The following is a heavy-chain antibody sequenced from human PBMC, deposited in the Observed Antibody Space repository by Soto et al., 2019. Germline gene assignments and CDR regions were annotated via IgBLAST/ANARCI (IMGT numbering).Heavy chain of an antibody. CDR1: GGSISSSTYY. CDR2: IYYSGST. Sequence: SATLSLTCTVTGGSISSSTYYWGWIRQPPGKGLEWIGSIYYSGSTYYNPSLKSRVTISVDTSKNQFSLKLSSVTAADTAVYYCARHHNGGDSYGVFDYWGQGTLVTVS. V-gene: IGHV4-39*01. D-gene: IGHD5-18*01. J-gene: IGHJ4*02. CDR3: ARHHNGGDSYGVFDY.